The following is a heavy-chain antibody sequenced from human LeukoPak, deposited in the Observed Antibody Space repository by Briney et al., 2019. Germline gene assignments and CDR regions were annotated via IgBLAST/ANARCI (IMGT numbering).Heavy chain of an antibody. CDR3: ARDGRISPYYGMDV. CDR1: GGSISSYY. D-gene: IGHD2-15*01. J-gene: IGHJ6*02. V-gene: IGHV4-59*01. CDR2: IYYSGST. Sequence: PSETLSLTYTVSGGSISSYYWSWIRQPPGKGLEWIGYIYYSGSTYYNPSLKSRVTISVDTSKNQFSLKLSSVTAADTAGYYCARDGRISPYYGMDVWGQGTTVTVSS.